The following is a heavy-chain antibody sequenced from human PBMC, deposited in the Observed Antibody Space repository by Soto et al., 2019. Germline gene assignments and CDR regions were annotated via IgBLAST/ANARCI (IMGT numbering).Heavy chain of an antibody. V-gene: IGHV5-51*01. J-gene: IGHJ4*02. D-gene: IGHD5-18*01. CDR1: GYTFTIYW. Sequence: GESLKISCQASGYTFTIYWIAWVRQMPGQGLELMGIIYPNDSDNRHSPSFQGQVTVSADKSITTAYLQWRGLRASDTATYYCARGGVDTRTFDYWGQGTLVTVSS. CDR3: ARGGVDTRTFDY. CDR2: IYPNDSDN.